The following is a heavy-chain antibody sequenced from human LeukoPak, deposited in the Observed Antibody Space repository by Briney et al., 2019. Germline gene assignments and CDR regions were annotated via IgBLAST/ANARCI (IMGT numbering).Heavy chain of an antibody. CDR2: INHSGST. Sequence: SETLSLTCAVYGASFSGYYWSWVRQPPGKGLEWIGEINHSGSTNYNPSLKSRVTISVDTSKNQFSLKLSSVTAADTAVHYCARDGEWLDAFDIWGQGTMVTVSS. J-gene: IGHJ3*02. V-gene: IGHV4-34*01. D-gene: IGHD5-12*01. CDR3: ARDGEWLDAFDI. CDR1: GASFSGYY.